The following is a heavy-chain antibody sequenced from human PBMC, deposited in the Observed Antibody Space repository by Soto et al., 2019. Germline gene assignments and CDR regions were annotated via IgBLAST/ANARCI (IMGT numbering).Heavy chain of an antibody. V-gene: IGHV2-26*01. CDR1: GFSLSNGKVG. CDR3: ARILFGRSVAGGYFYMDV. J-gene: IGHJ6*03. D-gene: IGHD6-19*01. Sequence: HVTLKESGPVLVKPTETLTLTCTVSGFSLSNGKVGVSWIRQPPGKALEWLAHIFSNDEKSYRTSLKSRLTLSEDTFKSQVVLNMTNVDPVDTATYYCARILFGRSVAGGYFYMDVWGKGTTVTVSS. CDR2: IFSNDEK.